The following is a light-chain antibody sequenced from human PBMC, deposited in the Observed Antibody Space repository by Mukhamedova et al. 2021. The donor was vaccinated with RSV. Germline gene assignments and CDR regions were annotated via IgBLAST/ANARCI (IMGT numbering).Light chain of an antibody. Sequence: VSSSVAWYQQKPGQAPRLLIYGASNRAPDVPARFSGRSYGTDFTLTISDLQSEDVAVYFCQQYFYWLTFGQGTKVEI. V-gene: IGKV3-15*01. CDR2: GAS. CDR3: QQYFYWLT. J-gene: IGKJ1*01. CDR1: VSSS.